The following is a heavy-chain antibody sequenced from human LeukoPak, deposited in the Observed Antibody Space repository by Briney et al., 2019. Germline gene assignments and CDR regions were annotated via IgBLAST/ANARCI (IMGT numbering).Heavy chain of an antibody. CDR1: GFTFSSYA. D-gene: IGHD6-13*01. Sequence: GGSLRLSCAASGFTFSSYAMSWVRQAPGKGLGWVSAISGSGGSTYYADSVKGRFTISRDNSKNTLYLQMNSLRAEDTAVYYCAKTRASSWFRNAEYFQHWGQGTLVTVSS. J-gene: IGHJ1*01. V-gene: IGHV3-23*01. CDR3: AKTRASSWFRNAEYFQH. CDR2: ISGSGGST.